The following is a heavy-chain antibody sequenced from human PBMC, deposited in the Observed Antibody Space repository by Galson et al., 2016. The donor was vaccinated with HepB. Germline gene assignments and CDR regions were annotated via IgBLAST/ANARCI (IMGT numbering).Heavy chain of an antibody. V-gene: IGHV4-59*01. J-gene: IGHJ5*02. Sequence: SETLSLTCTVSGGSISSYYWSWIRQPPGKGLEWIGYIYYSGSTTYSPSLQSRITISVDTSKNQFSLKLTSVTAADTAVYYCARDRKGWFDPWGQGTLVTVSS. CDR3: ARDRKGWFDP. CDR1: GGSISSYY. CDR2: IYYSGST.